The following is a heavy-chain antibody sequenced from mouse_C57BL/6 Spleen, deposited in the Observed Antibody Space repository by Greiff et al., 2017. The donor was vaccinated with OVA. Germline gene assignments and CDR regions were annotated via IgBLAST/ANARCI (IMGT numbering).Heavy chain of an antibody. J-gene: IGHJ2*01. D-gene: IGHD2-2*01. CDR3: ATTMVATSYFDY. Sequence: EVQGVESVAELVRPGASVKLSCTASGFNIKNTYMHWVKQRPEQGLEWIGRIDPANGNTKYAPKFQGKATITADTSSNTAYLQLSSLTSEDTAIYYCATTMVATSYFDYWGQGTTLTVSS. CDR2: IDPANGNT. CDR1: GFNIKNTY. V-gene: IGHV14-3*01.